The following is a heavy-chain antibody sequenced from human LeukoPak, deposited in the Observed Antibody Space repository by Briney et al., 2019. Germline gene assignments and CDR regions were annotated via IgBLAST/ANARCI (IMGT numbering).Heavy chain of an antibody. J-gene: IGHJ4*02. CDR2: LYSGGTT. CDR1: GFIVSTNY. CDR3: AMDSSWLPLKFDY. Sequence: GGSLRLSCAASGFIVSTNYMSWVRQAPGKGLEWVSVLYSGGTTYYADSVKGRFTISRDNSKNTLYLQMNSLRAEDTAVYYCAMDSSWLPLKFDYWGQGTLITVST. V-gene: IGHV3-66*01. D-gene: IGHD5-24*01.